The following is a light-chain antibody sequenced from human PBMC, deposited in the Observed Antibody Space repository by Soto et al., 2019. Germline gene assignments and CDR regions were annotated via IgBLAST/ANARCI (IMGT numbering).Light chain of an antibody. Sequence: EIMMTQSPATLSVSPGETATLSCRASQTVRNYLAWYQQKPGQAPRLLIYGVSTRATDIPARFSGSGSGTDFTLTISSLHSEEFAVYYCQQYNTWPSWTFGQGTKVEI. CDR3: QQYNTWPSWT. V-gene: IGKV3-15*01. J-gene: IGKJ1*01. CDR1: QTVRNY. CDR2: GVS.